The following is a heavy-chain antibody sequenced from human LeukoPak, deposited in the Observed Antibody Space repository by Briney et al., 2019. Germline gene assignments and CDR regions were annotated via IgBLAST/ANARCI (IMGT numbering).Heavy chain of an antibody. CDR1: GFTFSSYE. Sequence: PGGSLRLSCAASGFTFSSYEMNWVRQAPGKGLEWVSYISSSGSTIHYADSVKGRFTISRDNAKNSLYLQMNSLRAEDTAVYYCARPLVQYYDILTGSETDAFDIWGQGTMVTVSS. CDR2: ISSSGSTI. J-gene: IGHJ3*02. CDR3: ARPLVQYYDILTGSETDAFDI. V-gene: IGHV3-48*03. D-gene: IGHD3-9*01.